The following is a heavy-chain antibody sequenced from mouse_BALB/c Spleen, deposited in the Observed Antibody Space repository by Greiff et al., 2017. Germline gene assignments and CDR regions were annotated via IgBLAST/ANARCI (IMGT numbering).Heavy chain of an antibody. Sequence: EVKVVESGGGLVQPGGSRKLSCAASGFTFSSFGMHWVRQAPEKGLEWVAYISSGSSTIYYADTVKGRFTISRDNPKNTLFLQMTSLRSEDTAMYYCARYRYDAAWFAYWGQGTLVTVSA. J-gene: IGHJ3*01. V-gene: IGHV5-17*02. D-gene: IGHD2-14*01. CDR3: ARYRYDAAWFAY. CDR1: GFTFSSFG. CDR2: ISSGSSTI.